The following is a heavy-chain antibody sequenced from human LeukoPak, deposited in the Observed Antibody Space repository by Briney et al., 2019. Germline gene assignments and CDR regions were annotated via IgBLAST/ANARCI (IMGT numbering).Heavy chain of an antibody. V-gene: IGHV3-11*01. CDR2: ISSSGSTI. CDR3: ARDGEVGYGDYTRGDY. D-gene: IGHD4-17*01. Sequence: GGSLRLSCAASGFTFSNYAMSWVRRAPGKGLEWVSYISSSGSTIYYADSVKGRFTISRDNAKNSLYLQMNSLRAEDTAVYYCARDGEVGYGDYTRGDYWGQGTLVTVSS. CDR1: GFTFSNYA. J-gene: IGHJ4*02.